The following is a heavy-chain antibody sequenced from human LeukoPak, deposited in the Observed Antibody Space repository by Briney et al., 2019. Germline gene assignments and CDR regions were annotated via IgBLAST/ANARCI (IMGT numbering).Heavy chain of an antibody. CDR3: ASWPRSGSYFDY. CDR1: GFTFSSYA. V-gene: IGHV3-23*01. CDR2: ISGSGGST. D-gene: IGHD3-10*01. Sequence: GGSLRLSCVASGFTFSSYAMSWVRQAPGKGLEWVSGISGSGGSTYYADSVKGRFTISRDNSKNTLYLQMNSLRAEDTAVYYCASWPRSGSYFDYWGQGTLVTVSS. J-gene: IGHJ4*02.